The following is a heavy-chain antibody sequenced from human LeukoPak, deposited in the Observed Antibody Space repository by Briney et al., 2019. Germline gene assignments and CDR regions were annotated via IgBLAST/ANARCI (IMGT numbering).Heavy chain of an antibody. J-gene: IGHJ4*02. CDR3: ARYISVSGYYSGFDY. CDR1: GGPFLSYA. Sequence: VKVSCKASGGPFLSYAISWVRQAPGQGLGWMGGIIPIFGTANYAQKFQGRVTITADESTSTAYMELSSLRSEDTAVYYCARYISVSGYYSGFDYWGQGTLVTVSS. CDR2: IIPIFGTA. D-gene: IGHD3-22*01. V-gene: IGHV1-69*01.